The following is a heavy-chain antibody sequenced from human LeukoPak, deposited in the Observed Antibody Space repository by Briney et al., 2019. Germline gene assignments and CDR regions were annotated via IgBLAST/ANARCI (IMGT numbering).Heavy chain of an antibody. CDR3: ARDNYAGANWFDP. CDR2: IIPILGIA. V-gene: IGHV1-69*04. J-gene: IGHJ5*02. CDR1: GGTFSCYA. D-gene: IGHD1-7*01. Sequence: ASVKVSCKASGGTFSCYAISWVRQAPGQGLEWMGRIIPILGIANYAQKFQGRVTITADKSTSTAYMELSSLRSEDTAVYYCARDNYAGANWFDPWGQGTLVTVSS.